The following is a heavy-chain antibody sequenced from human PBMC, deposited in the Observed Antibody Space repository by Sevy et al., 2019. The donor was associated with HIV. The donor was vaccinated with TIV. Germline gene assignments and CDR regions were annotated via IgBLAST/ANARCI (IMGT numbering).Heavy chain of an antibody. CDR1: GGSINNYY. Sequence: AENLSLTCTVSGGSINNYYWSWIRQPAGKGLERIGRIYTSGSTNYSPSLKSRVTMSVDSSQNQFSLKLTSVTAADTAVYYCTRVLIASAGFPFDHWGQGALVSVSS. CDR3: TRVLIASAGFPFDH. CDR2: IYTSGST. V-gene: IGHV4-4*07. J-gene: IGHJ4*02. D-gene: IGHD6-13*01.